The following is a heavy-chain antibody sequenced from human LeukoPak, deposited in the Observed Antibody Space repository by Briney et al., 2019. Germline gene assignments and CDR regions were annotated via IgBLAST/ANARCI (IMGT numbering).Heavy chain of an antibody. D-gene: IGHD7-27*01. CDR1: GFTFSSYW. V-gene: IGHV3-74*01. CDR2: INSDGSST. J-gene: IGHJ4*02. Sequence: GGSLRLSCAASGFTFSSYWMHWVRQAPGKGLVWVSRINSDGSSTSNADSVKGRFTMSRVNAKNTLYLQMESLRAEDTAVYYCAREGINWGFDSWGQGTLVTVSS. CDR3: AREGINWGFDS.